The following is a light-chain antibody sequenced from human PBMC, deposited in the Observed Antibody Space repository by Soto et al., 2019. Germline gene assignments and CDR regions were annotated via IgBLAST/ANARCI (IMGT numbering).Light chain of an antibody. J-gene: IGKJ1*01. CDR1: QSVSSSY. CDR2: ATS. Sequence: ELVLTQSPGTLSLSPGERATLSCRASQSVSSSYLAWYQQKPGQAPRLLIYATSTRATGVPDRFSGSGSGTYFTLTISSLEPEDFAVYYCQQYGSSSLTFGQGSKVEIK. V-gene: IGKV3-20*01. CDR3: QQYGSSSLT.